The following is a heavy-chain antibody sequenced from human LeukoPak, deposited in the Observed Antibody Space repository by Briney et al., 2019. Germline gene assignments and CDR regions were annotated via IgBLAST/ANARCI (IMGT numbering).Heavy chain of an antibody. V-gene: IGHV5-51*01. D-gene: IGHD6-13*01. J-gene: IGHJ4*02. CDR1: GYSFTSYW. CDR3: ARLSIAAAGTGGDYFDY. CDR2: INPGDSDT. Sequence: GESLKISCKGSGYSFTSYWIGWVRQMPGKGLEWMGIINPGDSDTRYSPSFQGQVTISADKSISTAYLQWSSLKASDTAMYYCARLSIAAAGTGGDYFDYWGQGTLVTVSS.